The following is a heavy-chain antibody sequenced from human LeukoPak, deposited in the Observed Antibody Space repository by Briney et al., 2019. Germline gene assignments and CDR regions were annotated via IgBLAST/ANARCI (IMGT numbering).Heavy chain of an antibody. CDR3: AKREASGKYFDY. CDR2: ISSSGGTT. CDR1: GFTFSTYG. J-gene: IGHJ4*02. Sequence: PGGSLRLSCAASGFTFSTYGMSWVRQAPGKGLEWFSTISSSGGTTYYADSVKGRFTISRDNSKNTLYLQMNSLRAEDTAVYYCAKREASGKYFDYWGQGTLVTVSS. V-gene: IGHV3-23*01. D-gene: IGHD1-26*01.